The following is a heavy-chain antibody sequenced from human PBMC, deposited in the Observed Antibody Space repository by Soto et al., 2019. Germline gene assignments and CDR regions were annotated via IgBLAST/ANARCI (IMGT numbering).Heavy chain of an antibody. J-gene: IGHJ4*02. D-gene: IGHD1-1*01. V-gene: IGHV3-21*01. Sequence: GGSLRLSCAASGFTFSSYSMNWVRQAPGKGLEWVSSISSSSSYIYYADSVKGRFTISRDNAKNSLYLQMNSLRAEDTAVYYCARGLRNDYYFDYWGQGTLVTVSS. CDR2: ISSSSSYI. CDR1: GFTFSSYS. CDR3: ARGLRNDYYFDY.